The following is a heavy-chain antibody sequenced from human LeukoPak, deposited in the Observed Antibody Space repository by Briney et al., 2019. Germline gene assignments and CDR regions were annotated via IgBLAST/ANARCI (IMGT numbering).Heavy chain of an antibody. CDR1: GGSISSYY. D-gene: IGHD2-2*01. CDR2: IYSTGGT. J-gene: IGHJ4*02. Sequence: SETLSLTCTVSGGSISSYYWSWIRQPAGKGLEWIGRIYSTGGTNYNPSLKSRVTMSIDTSKNQFSLKLTSVTAADTAVYYCARYTSYYYVDYWGQGALVTVSS. CDR3: ARYTSYYYVDY. V-gene: IGHV4-4*07.